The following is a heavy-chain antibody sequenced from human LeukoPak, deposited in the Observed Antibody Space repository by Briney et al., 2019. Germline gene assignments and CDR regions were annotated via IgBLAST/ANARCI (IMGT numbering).Heavy chain of an antibody. Sequence: SETLSLTCTVSGVSMTEYYWNWIRQSPGKGLEWIGYTAYSGRTNYNPSLKSRVTISVDKSKNQFSLKLSSVTAADTAVYYFARPKSSFKSHDALDIWGQGTMVTVSS. V-gene: IGHV4-59*08. CDR1: GVSMTEYY. J-gene: IGHJ3*02. CDR3: ARPKSSFKSHDALDI. CDR2: TAYSGRT.